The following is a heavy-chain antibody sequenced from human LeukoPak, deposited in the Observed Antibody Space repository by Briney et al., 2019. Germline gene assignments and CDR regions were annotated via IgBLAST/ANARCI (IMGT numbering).Heavy chain of an antibody. CDR3: ATAKFGGNSYFDY. Sequence: ASVKVSCKASGYTFTSYFIHWVRQAPGQGLEWMGIINPSGGSKKYAQKFQGRVTMTRDTSTSTVYMELSSLRSEDTAVYYCATAKFGGNSYFDYWGQGTLVTVSS. J-gene: IGHJ4*02. CDR2: INPSGGSK. CDR1: GYTFTSYF. D-gene: IGHD4-23*01. V-gene: IGHV1-46*01.